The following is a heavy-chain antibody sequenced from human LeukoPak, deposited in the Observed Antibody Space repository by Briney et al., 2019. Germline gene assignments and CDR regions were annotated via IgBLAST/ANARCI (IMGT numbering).Heavy chain of an antibody. D-gene: IGHD3-10*01. CDR1: EFTFSIYS. CDR3: ARAVVWFGELLDYYGMDV. V-gene: IGHV3-30-3*01. Sequence: SGGSLRLSCAASEFTFSIYSMHWVRQAPGMGLEWVALISYDGTDKYYADSVKGRFTISRDNSKNTLYLQMNSLRAEDTAVYYCARAVVWFGELLDYYGMDVWGQGTTVTVSS. CDR2: ISYDGTDK. J-gene: IGHJ6*02.